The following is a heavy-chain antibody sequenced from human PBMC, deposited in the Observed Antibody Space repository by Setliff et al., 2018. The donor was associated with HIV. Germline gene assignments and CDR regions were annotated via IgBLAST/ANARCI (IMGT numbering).Heavy chain of an antibody. D-gene: IGHD2-2*01. CDR1: SGSINSGSYY. CDR2: IYTSGYT. Sequence: PSETLSLTCTVSSGSINSGSYYWSWIRQSAGKGLEWIGHIYTSGYTNYNPSLKSRVTISVDTSKNQFSLKLSSVTAADTAVYYCARDRMPMASWVPDKWGQGTLVTVSS. V-gene: IGHV4-61*09. CDR3: ARDRMPMASWVPDK. J-gene: IGHJ4*02.